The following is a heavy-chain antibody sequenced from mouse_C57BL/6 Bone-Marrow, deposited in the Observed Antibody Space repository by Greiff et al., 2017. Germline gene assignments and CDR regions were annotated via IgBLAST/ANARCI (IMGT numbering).Heavy chain of an antibody. V-gene: IGHV14-4*01. CDR2: IDPENGDT. D-gene: IGHD2-4*01. CDR1: GFNIKDDY. CDR3: TTDDYRLDY. J-gene: IGHJ4*01. Sequence: VQLKESGAELVRPEASVKLSCTASGFNIKDDYMHWVKQRPEQGLEWIGWIDPENGDTEYASKFQGKATITADTSSNTAYLQLSSLTSEDTAVYYCTTDDYRLDYWGQGTSVTVSS.